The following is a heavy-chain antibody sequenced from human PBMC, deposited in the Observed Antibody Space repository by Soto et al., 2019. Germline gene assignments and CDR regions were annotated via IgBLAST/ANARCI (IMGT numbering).Heavy chain of an antibody. Sequence: RSQTLSLTCAISGYSVSSNSAAWNWIRQSPSRGLECLGRTYYRYKWYNDYAVSVKSRLTINPDTSKNKFSMQLNSVTPEDTAMYYCVRLVGGTAEYWARGTLVTVPQ. J-gene: IGHJ4*02. CDR1: GYSVSSNSAA. CDR2: TYYRYKWYN. D-gene: IGHD1-26*01. V-gene: IGHV6-1*01. CDR3: VRLVGGTAEY.